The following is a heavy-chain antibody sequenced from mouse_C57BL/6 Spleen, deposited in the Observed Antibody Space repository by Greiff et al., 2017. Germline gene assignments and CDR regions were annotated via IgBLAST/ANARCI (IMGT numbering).Heavy chain of an antibody. Sequence: EVMLVESGEGLVKPGGSLKLSCAASGFTFSSYAMSWVRQTPEQRLEWVAYISSGGDYIYYADTVKGRFTISRDNARNTLYLQMSRLKSEDTAMYYCTRDGYYDYGGYAMDYWGQGTSVTVSS. J-gene: IGHJ4*01. CDR1: GFTFSSYA. V-gene: IGHV5-9-1*02. CDR3: TRDGYYDYGGYAMDY. CDR2: ISSGGDYI. D-gene: IGHD2-4*01.